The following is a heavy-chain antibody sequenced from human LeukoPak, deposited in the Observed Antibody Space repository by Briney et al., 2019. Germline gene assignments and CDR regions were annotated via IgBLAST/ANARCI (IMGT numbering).Heavy chain of an antibody. D-gene: IGHD1-26*01. CDR3: ARYRELRVLDFDY. CDR1: GFTFSSYS. CDR2: ISSSSSYI. Sequence: GGSLRLSCAASGFTFSSYSMNWVRQATGNGLEWVSSISSSSSYIYYADSVKGRFTISRDNAKNSLYLQMNSLRAEDTAVYYCARYRELRVLDFDYWGQGTLVTVSS. J-gene: IGHJ4*02. V-gene: IGHV3-21*01.